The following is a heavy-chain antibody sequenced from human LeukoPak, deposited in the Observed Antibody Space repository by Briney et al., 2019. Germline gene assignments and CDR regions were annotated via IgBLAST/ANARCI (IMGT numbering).Heavy chain of an antibody. CDR3: ARATQRYCSGTTCFPYWFDP. D-gene: IGHD2-2*01. CDR1: GGSISSYY. J-gene: IGHJ5*02. CDR2: IYTSGGP. Sequence: PSGTLSLTCSVSGGSISSYYWSWIRQPPGKGLEWIGYIYTSGGPNYNPSLKSRVTMSVDISRRQFSLMLSSVTAADTAVYYCARATQRYCSGTTCFPYWFDPWGQGTLVTVSS. V-gene: IGHV4-4*09.